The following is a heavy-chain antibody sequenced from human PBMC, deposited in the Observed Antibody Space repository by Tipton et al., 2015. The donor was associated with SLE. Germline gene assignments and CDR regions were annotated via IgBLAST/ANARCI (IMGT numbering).Heavy chain of an antibody. D-gene: IGHD4-17*01. J-gene: IGHJ4*02. Sequence: TLSLTCTVSGGSLSIFYWSWIRQPPERGIEWIGSFYSSGSTNYNPTPMSRVTISVDTSNNKFSLKLRSVTAADTAVYYCARGSDYDLDYWGQGTLVTVSS. CDR3: ARGSDYDLDY. V-gene: IGHV4-4*08. CDR1: GGSLSIFY. CDR2: FYSSGST.